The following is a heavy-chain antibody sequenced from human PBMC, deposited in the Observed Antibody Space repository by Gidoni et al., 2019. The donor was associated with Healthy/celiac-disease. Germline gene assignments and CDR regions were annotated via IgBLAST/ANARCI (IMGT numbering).Heavy chain of an antibody. CDR1: GGSISSGDYY. J-gene: IGHJ4*02. CDR2: IYYSGST. Sequence: QVQLQESGPGLVKPSPTLSLTCTVSGGSISSGDYYWSWIRQPPGKGLEWIGYIYYSGSTYYNPSLKSRVTISVDTSKNQFSLKLSSVTAADTAVYYCARGGSYYGSGSYRGDRGLTIDYWGQGTLVTVSS. CDR3: ARGGSYYGSGSYRGDRGLTIDY. V-gene: IGHV4-30-4*01. D-gene: IGHD3-10*01.